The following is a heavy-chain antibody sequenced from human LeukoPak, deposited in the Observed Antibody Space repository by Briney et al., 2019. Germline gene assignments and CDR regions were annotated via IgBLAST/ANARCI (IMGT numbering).Heavy chain of an antibody. D-gene: IGHD6-13*01. CDR3: ARVFYSDYAMDV. V-gene: IGHV5-51*01. J-gene: IGHJ6*02. CDR2: IYPGDSDT. Sequence: GESLQISCKASGYTFSKQWIAWVRQVPGKGVEWMGIIYPGDSDTRYSPSFKGQVTISAARSISTAYVQWSSLKASDTAIYYCARVFYSDYAMDVWGPGTTVTVSS. CDR1: GYTFSKQW.